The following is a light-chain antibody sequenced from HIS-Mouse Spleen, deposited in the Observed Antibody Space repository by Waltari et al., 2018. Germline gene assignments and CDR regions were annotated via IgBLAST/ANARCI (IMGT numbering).Light chain of an antibody. V-gene: IGKV1-9*01. CDR2: AAS. CDR1: QGIRSY. CDR3: QQLNSYPPT. Sequence: DIQLTQSPSFLPASVRDRVTITCRASQGIRSYLAWYQQKPGKAPKLLIYAASTLQSGVPSRFSGSGSGTEFTLTISSLQPEDFATYYCQQLNSYPPTFGQGTKVEIK. J-gene: IGKJ1*01.